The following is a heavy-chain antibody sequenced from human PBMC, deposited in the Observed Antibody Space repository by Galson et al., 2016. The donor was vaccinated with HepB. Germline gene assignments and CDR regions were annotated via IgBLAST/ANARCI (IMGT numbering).Heavy chain of an antibody. CDR2: IRGSGTGT. V-gene: IGHV3-23*01. J-gene: IGHJ3*02. CDR1: GFSISIYR. Sequence: SLRLSCAASGFSISIYRMNWVRQAPGKGLEWVSAIRGSGTGTSYTDSVKGRFTISRDNSKNTLYLQMNSLRVEDAAVYYCAKISLVWYNSGWGGSFDIWGRGTMVTVSS. CDR3: AKISLVWYNSGWGGSFDI. D-gene: IGHD6-19*01.